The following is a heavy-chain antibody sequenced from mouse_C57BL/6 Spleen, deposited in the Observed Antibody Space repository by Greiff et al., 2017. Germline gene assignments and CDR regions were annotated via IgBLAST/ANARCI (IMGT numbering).Heavy chain of an antibody. CDR3: AKYYGSSSAYFDV. J-gene: IGHJ1*03. CDR1: GYTFTSYG. V-gene: IGHV1-81*01. CDR2: IYPRSGNT. Sequence: VQLQQSGAELARPGASVKLSCKASGYTFTSYGISWVKQRTGQGLEWIGEIYPRSGNTYYNEKFKGKATLTADKSSSTAYMELRSLTSEVSAVYFCAKYYGSSSAYFDVWGTGTTVTVSS. D-gene: IGHD1-1*01.